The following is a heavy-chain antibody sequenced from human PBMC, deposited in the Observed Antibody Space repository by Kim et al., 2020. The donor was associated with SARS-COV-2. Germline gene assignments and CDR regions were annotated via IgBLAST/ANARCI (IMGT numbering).Heavy chain of an antibody. J-gene: IGHJ6*02. V-gene: IGHV3-66*01. CDR3: ARDSSHYDFWSGYHYYDMDV. CDR2: IYSGGST. CDR1: GFTVSSNY. D-gene: IGHD3-3*01. Sequence: GGSLRLSCAASGFTVSSNYMSWVRQAPGKGLEWVSVIYSGGSTYYADSVKGRFTISRDNSKNTLYLQMNSLRAEDTAVYYCARDSSHYDFWSGYHYYDMDVWGQGTTVTVSS.